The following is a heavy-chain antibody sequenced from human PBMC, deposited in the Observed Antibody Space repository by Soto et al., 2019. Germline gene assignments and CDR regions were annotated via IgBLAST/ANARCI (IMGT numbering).Heavy chain of an antibody. D-gene: IGHD6-19*01. Sequence: QLVQSGAEVKKPGSSVKVSCTASGGTFSTYAFSWVRQAPGQGLEWMGGVIPLFGTSTYAQRVQGRVTISADESTSTTYLELSGLTSEDTSVYYCAMRAYSSRWKHFYYPDSWGQGSLVTVSS. CDR2: VIPLFGTS. V-gene: IGHV1-69*01. CDR1: GGTFSTYA. J-gene: IGHJ4*02. CDR3: AMRAYSSRWKHFYYPDS.